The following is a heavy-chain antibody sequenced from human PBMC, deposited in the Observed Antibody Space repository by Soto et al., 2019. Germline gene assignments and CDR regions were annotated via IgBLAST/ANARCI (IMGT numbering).Heavy chain of an antibody. J-gene: IGHJ4*02. CDR3: AKVRATLRTKNDFWSGYLGN. V-gene: IGHV3-11*06. D-gene: IGHD3-3*01. CDR1: GFIFSDYY. Sequence: GSLRLSCAASGFIFSDYYMSWIRQAPGKGLEWVSYISSSSSYTNYADSVKGRFTISRDNSKNTLYLQMNSLRAEDTAVYYCAKVRATLRTKNDFWSGYLGNWGQGTLVTVSS. CDR2: ISSSSSYT.